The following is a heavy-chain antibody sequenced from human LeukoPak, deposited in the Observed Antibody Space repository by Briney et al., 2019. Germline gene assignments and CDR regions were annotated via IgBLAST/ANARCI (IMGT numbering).Heavy chain of an antibody. CDR2: ISSSSSYI. CDR3: AKGHQLRWDFDL. V-gene: IGHV3-23*01. J-gene: IGHJ2*01. Sequence: GGSLRLSCAASGFTFSSYAISWVRQAPGKGLEWVSSISSSSSYIYYADSVKGRFTISRDNSKNTLYLQMNSLRAEDTAVYYCAKGHQLRWDFDLWGRGTLVTVSS. CDR1: GFTFSSYA. D-gene: IGHD1-1*01.